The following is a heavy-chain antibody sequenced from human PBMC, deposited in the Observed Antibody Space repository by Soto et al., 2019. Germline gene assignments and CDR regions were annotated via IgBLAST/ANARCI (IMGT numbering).Heavy chain of an antibody. J-gene: IGHJ3*02. D-gene: IGHD6-19*01. V-gene: IGHV4-59*01. CDR1: GGSISSYY. Sequence: SETLSLTCTVSGGSISSYYWSWIRQPPGKGLEWIGYIYYSGSTNYNPSLKSRVTISVDTSKNQFSLKLSSVTAADTAVYYCARAPSSGWYNAFDIWGQGTMVTVSS. CDR2: IYYSGST. CDR3: ARAPSSGWYNAFDI.